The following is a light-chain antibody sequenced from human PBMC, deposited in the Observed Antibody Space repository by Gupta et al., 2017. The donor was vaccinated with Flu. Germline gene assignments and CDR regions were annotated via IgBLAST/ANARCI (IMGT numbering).Light chain of an antibody. V-gene: IGLV6-57*01. Sequence: NFILTDPLSVSVSPGKTHPLSCSRTSGSNASDYVLWYHQRPGSSPVILVYENNQTPSGVPDRFSASTDSSSNSASLTISGLRTEDEADYYCQSYDSSGVIFGGGTKLTVL. CDR2: ENN. CDR3: QSYDSSGVI. J-gene: IGLJ2*01. CDR1: SGSNASDY.